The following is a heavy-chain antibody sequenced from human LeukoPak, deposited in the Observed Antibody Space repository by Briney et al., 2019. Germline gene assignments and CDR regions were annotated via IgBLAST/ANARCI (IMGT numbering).Heavy chain of an antibody. CDR2: INWNGGST. V-gene: IGHV3-20*04. CDR3: AKGGGGRLMYYYYMDV. CDR1: GFTFDDYG. J-gene: IGHJ6*03. Sequence: GGSLRLSCAASGFTFDDYGMSWVRQAPGKGLEWVSGINWNGGSTGYADSVKGRFTISGDNAKNSLYLQMNSLRAEDMALYYCAKGGGGRLMYYYYMDVWGKGTTVTVSS. D-gene: IGHD3-16*01.